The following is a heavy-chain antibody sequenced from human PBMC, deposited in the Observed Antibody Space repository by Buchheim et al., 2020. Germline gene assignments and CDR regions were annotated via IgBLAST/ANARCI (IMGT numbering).Heavy chain of an antibody. Sequence: QITLKESGPTLLKPKQTLTLTCTFSGFSLSTSGVGVGWIRLPPGKALEWLALIYWDDSKRYSPSLERRLTITKDTPRNQVGLTVSNMDPVDTATYYCAHTPYSSGWYYFFDSWGQGTL. CDR2: IYWDDSK. CDR1: GFSLSTSGVG. D-gene: IGHD6-19*01. CDR3: AHTPYSSGWYYFFDS. J-gene: IGHJ4*02. V-gene: IGHV2-5*02.